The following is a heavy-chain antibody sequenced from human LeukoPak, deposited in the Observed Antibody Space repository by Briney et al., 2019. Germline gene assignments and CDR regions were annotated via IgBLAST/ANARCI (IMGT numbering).Heavy chain of an antibody. D-gene: IGHD1/OR15-1a*01. Sequence: GGSLRLSCAASGFTFSSYAMSWVRQAPGKGLEWVSIVTGTGSSTNYADSVRGRFTISRDNSKNTLYLQMNSLRAEDTATYYCARGGTADLAYIDYWGQGALVTVSS. J-gene: IGHJ4*02. CDR2: VTGTGSST. V-gene: IGHV3-23*01. CDR1: GFTFSSYA. CDR3: ARGGTADLAYIDY.